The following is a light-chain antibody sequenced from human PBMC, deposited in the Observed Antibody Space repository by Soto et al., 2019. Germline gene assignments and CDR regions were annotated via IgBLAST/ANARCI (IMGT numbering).Light chain of an antibody. J-gene: IGKJ1*01. CDR1: QSVGSDY. CDR2: SAS. V-gene: IGKV3-20*01. CDR3: QQYGSSPQT. Sequence: EIVLTQSPGTLSLSPGERATLSCRASQSVGSDYLAWYQQKPGQAPRLLIYSASSRATGIPDRFSGSGSGTDFTLTISRLEPEDFAVYYCQQYGSSPQTFGQGTKVEIK.